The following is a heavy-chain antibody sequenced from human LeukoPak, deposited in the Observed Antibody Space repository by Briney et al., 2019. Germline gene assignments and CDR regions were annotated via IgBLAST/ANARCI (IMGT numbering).Heavy chain of an antibody. CDR1: GGSISSYY. V-gene: IGHV4-59*12. D-gene: IGHD3-9*01. CDR2: INYSGST. J-gene: IGHJ4*02. Sequence: SETLSLTCTVSGGSISSYYWSWIRQPPGKGLEWIGYINYSGSTNYNPSLKSRVTISVDTSKNQFSLKLSSVTAADTAVYYCAREDILTGYYPQPPEYYFDYWGQGTLVTVSS. CDR3: AREDILTGYYPQPPEYYFDY.